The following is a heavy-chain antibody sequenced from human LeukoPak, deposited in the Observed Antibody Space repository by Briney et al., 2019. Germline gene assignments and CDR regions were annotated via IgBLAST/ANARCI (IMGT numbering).Heavy chain of an antibody. V-gene: IGHV4-59*01. J-gene: IGHJ4*02. D-gene: IGHD2-15*01. CDR3: ARAFEYCSGGSCYVYFDY. Sequence: SETLSLTCTVSGGSISSYYWSWIRQPPGKGLEWIGYIYYSGSTNYNPSLKSRVTISVDTSKNQFSLKLSSVTAADTAVYYCARAFEYCSGGSCYVYFDYWGQGTLVTVSS. CDR2: IYYSGST. CDR1: GGSISSYY.